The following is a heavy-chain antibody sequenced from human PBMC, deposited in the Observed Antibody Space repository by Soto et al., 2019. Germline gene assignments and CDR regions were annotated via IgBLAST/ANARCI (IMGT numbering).Heavy chain of an antibody. D-gene: IGHD5-18*01. CDR2: IYHSGTT. J-gene: IGHJ6*02. Sequence: QVHLQESGPGLVRPSGTLSLTCAVSGVSITSGNWWPWFGQPPGKGLEGIGEIYHSGTTNYTPSRKSRVNTLIEKCKNQFSLKLTSVTAADTAVFYCARDGGYNFGPRYYGMDVWGQGTTVTVSS. V-gene: IGHV4-4*02. CDR1: GVSITSGNW. CDR3: ARDGGYNFGPRYYGMDV.